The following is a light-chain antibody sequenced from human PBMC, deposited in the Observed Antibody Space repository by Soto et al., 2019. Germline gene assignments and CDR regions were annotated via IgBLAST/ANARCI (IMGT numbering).Light chain of an antibody. V-gene: IGKV1-5*01. CDR1: QSLSVW. J-gene: IGKJ1*01. CDR2: GTY. Sequence: DIQMTQSPSTLSASVGDRVVITCRASQSLSVWLAWYQQRPGKAPLPLIYGTYTLADEIPSRFIGSGSGTEFTLTITSLQPDDFGTYYCQQYMTSSRTFGQGTKVDIK. CDR3: QQYMTSSRT.